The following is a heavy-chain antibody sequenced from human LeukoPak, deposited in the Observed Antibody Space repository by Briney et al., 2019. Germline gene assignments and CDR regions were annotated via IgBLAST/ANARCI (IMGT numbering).Heavy chain of an antibody. CDR1: GYTFTGYY. CDR3: ARDHIVVVPAANTSDYYYYYGMDV. V-gene: IGHV1-2*02. CDR2: INPNSGGT. D-gene: IGHD2-2*01. J-gene: IGHJ6*02. Sequence: ASVKVSCKASGYTFTGYYMHWVRQAPGQGLEWMGWINPNSGGTNYAQKFQGRVTMTRHTSISTAYMELSRLRSDDTAVYYCARDHIVVVPAANTSDYYYYYGMDVWGQGTTVTVSS.